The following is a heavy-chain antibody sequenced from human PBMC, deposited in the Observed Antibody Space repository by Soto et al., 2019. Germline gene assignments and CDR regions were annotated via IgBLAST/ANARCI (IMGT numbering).Heavy chain of an antibody. V-gene: IGHV3-30*03. J-gene: IGHJ6*02. CDR3: AHNPGYVWLERGSYYDYGMDV. CDR2: ISYDGSDK. D-gene: IGHD5-12*01. Sequence: GGSLRLSCAASGFTFNDYGMHWVRQAPGKGLEWVAVISYDGSDKYYADSVKGRFTISRDNSMNTLYLQMNSLRPEDTAVYHCAHNPGYVWLERGSYYDYGMDVGNQGTTVTVSS. CDR1: GFTFNDYG.